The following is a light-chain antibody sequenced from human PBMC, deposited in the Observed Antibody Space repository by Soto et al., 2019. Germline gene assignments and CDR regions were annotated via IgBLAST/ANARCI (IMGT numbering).Light chain of an antibody. CDR3: QQYNKWPPLT. CDR2: GAT. V-gene: IGKV3-15*01. CDR1: QSVSSSY. J-gene: IGKJ4*01. Sequence: EIVLTQSPGTLSLSPGERATLSCRASQSVSSSYLAWYQQKPGQAPRLLIYGATTRDTGIPARFIGSGSGTEFTLTISSLQTEDFAVYYCQQYNKWPPLTFGGGTKVDIK.